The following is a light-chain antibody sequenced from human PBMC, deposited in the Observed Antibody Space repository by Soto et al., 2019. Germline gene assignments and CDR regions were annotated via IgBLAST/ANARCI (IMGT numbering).Light chain of an antibody. Sequence: QSALTQPASVSGSPGQSIAISCTGTSSDVGGYNYVSWYQQRPGKAPKLMIYEVSSRPSGVSNRFSGSKSGNPASLTISGLQAEDEADYYCSSYRDSNTVIFGGGTKLTVL. CDR2: EVS. CDR1: SSDVGGYNY. V-gene: IGLV2-14*01. CDR3: SSYRDSNTVI. J-gene: IGLJ2*01.